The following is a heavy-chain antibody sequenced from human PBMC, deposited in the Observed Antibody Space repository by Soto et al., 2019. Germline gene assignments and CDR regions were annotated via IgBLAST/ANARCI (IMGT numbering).Heavy chain of an antibody. CDR1: GFTFSSYA. Sequence: EVQLLESGGGLVQPGGSLRLSCAASGFTFSSYAMSWVRQAPGKGLEWVSAISGRGGSTYYADSVKGRFTISRDNSKNTLYLQMKGLRAEDTAVYYCAKDSLVAGTYYYGMDVWGQGTTITVSS. CDR3: AKDSLVAGTYYYGMDV. V-gene: IGHV3-23*01. CDR2: ISGRGGST. J-gene: IGHJ6*02. D-gene: IGHD6-19*01.